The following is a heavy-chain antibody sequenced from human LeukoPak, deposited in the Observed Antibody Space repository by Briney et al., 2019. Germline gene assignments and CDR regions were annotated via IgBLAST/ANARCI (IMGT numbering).Heavy chain of an antibody. CDR3: ARERAPYYFDY. CDR2: IWYDGSNK. J-gene: IGHJ4*02. Sequence: GGSLRLSCVASGFTFSSYGMHWVRQAPGKGLEWVAVIWYDGSNKYYADSVKGRFTISRDNSKNTLYLQMNSLRAEDTAVYYCARERAPYYFDYWGQGTLVTVSS. V-gene: IGHV3-33*01. CDR1: GFTFSSYG.